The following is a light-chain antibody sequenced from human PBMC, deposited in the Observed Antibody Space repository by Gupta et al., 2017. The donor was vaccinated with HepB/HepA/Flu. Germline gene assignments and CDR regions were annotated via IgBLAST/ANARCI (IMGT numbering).Light chain of an antibody. CDR3: QQTYNTPLT. CDR2: ATS. V-gene: IGKV1-39*01. Sequence: DIQMTQSPSSLSASVGDRVSITCRASQTISSNVIWYQQKPGKAPKLLIYATSTLQSGVPSRFSGSGSGTEFTLTISRLQPEDFAAYYCQQTYNTPLTFGGGTKVEIK. J-gene: IGKJ4*01. CDR1: QTISSN.